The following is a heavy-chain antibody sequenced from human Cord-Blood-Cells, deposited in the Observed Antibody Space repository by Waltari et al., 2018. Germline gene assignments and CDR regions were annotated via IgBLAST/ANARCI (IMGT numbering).Heavy chain of an antibody. J-gene: IGHJ2*01. CDR1: GFTVSSNY. D-gene: IGHD7-27*01. Sequence: EVQLVESGGGLIQPGGSLRLSCAASGFTVSSNYMSWVRQAPGKGREWVSVIYSGGSTYDADAVKGRFTIARDNSKNTLYLQMNSLRAEDTAVYYCARGGNWGTGYFDLWGRGTLVTVSS. CDR3: ARGGNWGTGYFDL. V-gene: IGHV3-53*01. CDR2: IYSGGST.